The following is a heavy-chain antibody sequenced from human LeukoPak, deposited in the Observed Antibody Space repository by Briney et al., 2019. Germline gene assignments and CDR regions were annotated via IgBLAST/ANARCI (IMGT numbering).Heavy chain of an antibody. Sequence: GASVKVSCKASGYTFTSYDINWVRPATGQGLEWMGWMNPNSGNTGYAQKFQGRVTMTRNTSISTAYMELSSLRSEDTAVYYCARGLNYDILTGFGRNWFDPWGQGTLVTVSS. CDR1: GYTFTSYD. J-gene: IGHJ5*02. CDR2: MNPNSGNT. CDR3: ARGLNYDILTGFGRNWFDP. V-gene: IGHV1-8*01. D-gene: IGHD3-9*01.